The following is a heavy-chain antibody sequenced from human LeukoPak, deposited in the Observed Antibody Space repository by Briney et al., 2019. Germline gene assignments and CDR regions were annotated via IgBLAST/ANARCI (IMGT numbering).Heavy chain of an antibody. CDR2: IYYSGST. J-gene: IGHJ4*02. CDR3: ARDTRGKDYGSGSYYSILDY. Sequence: SETLSLTCTVSGGSISSYYWSWIRQPPGKGLVWIGYIYYSGSTNYNPSLKSRVTISVDTSKNQFSLKLSSVTAADTAVYYCARDTRGKDYGSGSYYSILDYWGQGTLVTVSS. V-gene: IGHV4-59*01. D-gene: IGHD3-10*01. CDR1: GGSISSYY.